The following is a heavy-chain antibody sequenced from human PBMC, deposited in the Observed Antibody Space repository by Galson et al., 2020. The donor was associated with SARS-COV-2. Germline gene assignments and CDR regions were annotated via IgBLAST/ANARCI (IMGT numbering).Heavy chain of an antibody. CDR1: GSTFSTYA. D-gene: IGHD5-18*01. J-gene: IGHJ4*02. V-gene: IGHV3-23*01. CDR2: ISGGGGTT. Sequence: GGSLRLSCAASGSTFSTYAMSWVRQAPGKGLEWVSTISGGGGTTYYAGSVKGRFTISRDNSKNTLYLQMNSLRAEDTAVYYCAKEWAYTYGPNFDYWGQGTLVTVSS. CDR3: AKEWAYTYGPNFDY.